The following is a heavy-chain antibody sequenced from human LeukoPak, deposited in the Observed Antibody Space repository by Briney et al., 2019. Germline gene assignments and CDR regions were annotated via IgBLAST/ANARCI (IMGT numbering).Heavy chain of an antibody. D-gene: IGHD1-26*01. CDR3: AKGRGWEASYYYYYMDV. V-gene: IGHV3-30*02. J-gene: IGHJ6*03. Sequence: GGSLRLSCAASGFTFSSYGMHWVRQAPGKGLEWVAFIRYDGSNKYYADSVKGRFTISRDNSKNTLYLQMNSLGAEDTAVYYCAKGRGWEASYYYYYMDVWGKGTTVTISS. CDR1: GFTFSSYG. CDR2: IRYDGSNK.